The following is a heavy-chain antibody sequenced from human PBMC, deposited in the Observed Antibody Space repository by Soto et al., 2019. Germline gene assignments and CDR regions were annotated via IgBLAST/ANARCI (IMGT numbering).Heavy chain of an antibody. CDR3: NSVGTPKPA. Sequence: GSLRLSCAASGFTFSSYDMNWVRQAPGKGPEWLSFISTGGTIIYYAESVRGRFTISRDNAKNSLHLQMNSLRAEDTAVYYYNSVGTPKPAWGQGTLVTAPQ. D-gene: IGHD1-26*01. CDR1: GFTFSSYD. CDR2: ISTGGTII. V-gene: IGHV3-48*03. J-gene: IGHJ5*02.